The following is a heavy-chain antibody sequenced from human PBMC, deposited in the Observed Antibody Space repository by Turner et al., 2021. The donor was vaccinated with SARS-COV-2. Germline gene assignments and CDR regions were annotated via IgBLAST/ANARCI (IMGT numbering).Heavy chain of an antibody. CDR2: ISPVLDMS. CDR3: FDY. Sequence: VQLVQSGAEVKKPGSSVKVSCTASGGNFKNYGFNWVRQAPGQGLEWMGSISPVLDMSEYEQKFQGRVTIIADISTYNCAIEVIMRGNGYGDQTYYFDYWGQGTLVIVSS. CDR1: GGNFKNYG. D-gene: IGHD1-20*01. V-gene: IGHV1-69*02. J-gene: IGHJ4*02.